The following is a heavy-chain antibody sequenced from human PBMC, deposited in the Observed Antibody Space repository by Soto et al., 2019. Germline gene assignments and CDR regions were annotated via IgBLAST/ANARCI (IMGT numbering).Heavy chain of an antibody. CDR2: IGPESGAT. CDR3: GRGRSGQIVVFY. J-gene: IGHJ4*02. Sequence: ASVNVSCKSSGYTFTGHYMHWVRQAPQQGPEWMGEIGPESGATRYAQKFQGRVTMTMDTSITTVYMELKNLSPDDTAVYYCGRGRSGQIVVFYWGQGTPVTVSS. D-gene: IGHD1-26*01. V-gene: IGHV1-2*02. CDR1: GYTFTGHY.